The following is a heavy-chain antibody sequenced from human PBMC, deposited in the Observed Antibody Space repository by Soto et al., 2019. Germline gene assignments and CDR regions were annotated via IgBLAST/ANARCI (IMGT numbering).Heavy chain of an antibody. CDR2: TYYSGST. CDR3: ASNYDSSGYYFPY. CDR1: GGSISSGGYY. V-gene: IGHV4-31*03. Sequence: SETLSLTCTVSGGSISSGGYYWSWIRQHPGKGLEWIGYTYYSGSTYYNPSLKSRVTISVDTSKNQFSLKLSSVTAADTAVYYCASNYDSSGYYFPYWGQGTLVTVSS. J-gene: IGHJ4*02. D-gene: IGHD3-22*01.